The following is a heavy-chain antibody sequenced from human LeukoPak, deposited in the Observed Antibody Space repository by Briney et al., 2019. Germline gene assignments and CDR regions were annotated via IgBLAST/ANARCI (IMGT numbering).Heavy chain of an antibody. CDR2: MNPNSGNT. V-gene: IGHV1-8*01. CDR1: GYTFTSYD. Sequence: ASVKVSCKASGYTFTSYDINWVRQATGQGLEWMGWMNPNSGNTGYAQKFQGRVTMTRNTSISTAYMELSRLRSDDTAVYYCARDKPHYDILTGSDYYYYYMDVWGKGTTVTISS. J-gene: IGHJ6*03. D-gene: IGHD3-9*01. CDR3: ARDKPHYDILTGSDYYYYYMDV.